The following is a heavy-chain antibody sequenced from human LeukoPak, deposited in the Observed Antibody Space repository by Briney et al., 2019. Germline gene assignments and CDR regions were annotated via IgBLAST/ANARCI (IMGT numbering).Heavy chain of an antibody. CDR3: ARGISGYFGTSGYYYDY. D-gene: IGHD3-22*01. CDR1: GDSISTNYW. V-gene: IGHV4-4*02. Sequence: SETLSLTCAVSGDSISTNYWWTWVRQPPGKGLEWIGEIYHSGSINYNPSLKNRVTLSIDKSNNHFSLRLSSLSAADTAVYYRARGISGYFGTSGYYYDYWGQGTLVTVSS. J-gene: IGHJ4*02. CDR2: IYHSGSI.